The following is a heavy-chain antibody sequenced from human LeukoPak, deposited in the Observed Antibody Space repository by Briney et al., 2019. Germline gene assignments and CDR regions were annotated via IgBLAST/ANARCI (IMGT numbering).Heavy chain of an antibody. CDR1: GYTFTGYY. J-gene: IGHJ3*02. Sequence: ASVKVSCKASGYTFTGYYMHWVRQAPGQGLEWMGWINPNSGGTNYAQKFQGRVTMTRDTSISTAYMELSRLRSDDTTVYYCARSVLLYKDGQLERGAFDIWGQGTMVTVSS. CDR3: ARSVLLYKDGQLERGAFDI. CDR2: INPNSGGT. V-gene: IGHV1-2*02. D-gene: IGHD1-1*01.